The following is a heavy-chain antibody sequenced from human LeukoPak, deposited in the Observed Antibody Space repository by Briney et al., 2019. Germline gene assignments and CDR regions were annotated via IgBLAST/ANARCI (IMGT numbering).Heavy chain of an antibody. D-gene: IGHD1-26*01. V-gene: IGHV4-4*07. Sequence: SETLSLTCSVSGGSTSSYYWSWIRQPAGKGLEWIGRFYTSGSTNYNPSLKSRVTVSVDTSKNQFSLELSSVTAADTAVYYCARSWAGMYYPFYYFDYWGQGTLVSVSS. CDR1: GGSTSSYY. J-gene: IGHJ4*02. CDR2: FYTSGST. CDR3: ARSWAGMYYPFYYFDY.